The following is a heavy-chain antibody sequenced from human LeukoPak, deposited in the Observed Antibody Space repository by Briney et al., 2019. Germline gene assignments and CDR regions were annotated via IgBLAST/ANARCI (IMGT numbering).Heavy chain of an antibody. CDR3: ARGPFWSGYFDFDY. J-gene: IGHJ4*02. CDR1: GVSISSSNSY. CDR2: IYYSGNT. D-gene: IGHD3-3*01. V-gene: IGHV4-39*01. Sequence: PSETLSLTCTVSGVSISSSNSYWGWIRQPPGKGLEWIGSIYYSGNTYYNASLKSQVSISIDTSKNQFSLKLSSVTAADTAVYYCARGPFWSGYFDFDYWGQGTLVTVSS.